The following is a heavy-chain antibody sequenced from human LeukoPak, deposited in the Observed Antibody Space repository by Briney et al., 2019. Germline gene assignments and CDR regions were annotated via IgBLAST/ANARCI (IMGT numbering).Heavy chain of an antibody. V-gene: IGHV3-23*01. J-gene: IGHJ4*02. D-gene: IGHD3-22*01. CDR1: GFTFSSYS. CDR3: AKKIGAPYDSSESYFLFDY. CDR2: ISGSGGRT. Sequence: PGGSLRLSCAASGFTFSSYSMNWVRQAPGKGLEWVSGISGSGGRTYYADYVKGRFTISRDNSKNTLYLHLDDLRADDTAIYYCAKKIGAPYDSSESYFLFDYWGQGTLVTVSS.